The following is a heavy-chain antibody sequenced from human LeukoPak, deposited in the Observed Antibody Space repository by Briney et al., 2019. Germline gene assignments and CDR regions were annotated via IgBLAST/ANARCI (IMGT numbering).Heavy chain of an antibody. CDR3: ARTADFRYYYDSSGYAFDI. CDR2: IHYSGIT. CDR1: GGSITSYY. Sequence: PSETLSLTCTVSGGSITSYYWSWIRQPPGKGLEWIGHIHYSGITNYNPSLKSRVTISVDTSKNQFSLKLSSVTAADTAVYYCARTADFRYYYDSSGYAFDIWGQGTMVTVSS. J-gene: IGHJ3*02. V-gene: IGHV4-59*08. D-gene: IGHD3-22*01.